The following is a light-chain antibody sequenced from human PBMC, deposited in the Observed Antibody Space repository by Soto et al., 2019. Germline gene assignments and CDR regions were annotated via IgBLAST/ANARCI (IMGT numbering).Light chain of an antibody. CDR2: EGS. CDR3: CSYAGSSTWV. CDR1: SSDVGSYNL. Sequence: QSALTQAASESGSPGQSITISCTGTSSDVGSYNLVSWYQQHPGKAPKLMIYEGSKRPSGVSNRFSGSKSGNTASLTISGLQAEDEADYYCCSYAGSSTWVFGGGTSSPS. J-gene: IGLJ3*02. V-gene: IGLV2-23*01.